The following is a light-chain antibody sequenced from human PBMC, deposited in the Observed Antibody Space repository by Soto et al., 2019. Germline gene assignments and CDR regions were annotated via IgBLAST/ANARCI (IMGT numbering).Light chain of an antibody. CDR2: EVN. J-gene: IGLJ1*01. CDR3: TSYTSSSTYV. V-gene: IGLV2-14*01. CDR1: SSDVGGYNY. Sequence: QSVLTQPASVSGSPGQSITISCTGTSSDVGGYNYVSWYQQHPGKAPKVMIYEVNTRPSGVSNRFSGSKSGNTASLTISGLQADDEADYYCTSYTSSSTYVFGTGTRSPS.